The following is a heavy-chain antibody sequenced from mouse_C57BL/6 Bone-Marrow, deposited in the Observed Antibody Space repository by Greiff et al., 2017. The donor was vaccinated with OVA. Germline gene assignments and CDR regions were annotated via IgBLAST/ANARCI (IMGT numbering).Heavy chain of an antibody. Sequence: VQLQQSGPVLVKPGASVKMSCKASGYTFTDYYMNWVKQSHGKSLEWIGVINPYNGGTSYNQKFKGKATLTVDKSSSTAYMELNSLTSEDSAVCYCARGDDYDGFAYWGQGTLVTVSA. CDR2: INPYNGGT. J-gene: IGHJ3*01. V-gene: IGHV1-19*01. CDR3: ARGDDYDGFAY. D-gene: IGHD2-4*01. CDR1: GYTFTDYY.